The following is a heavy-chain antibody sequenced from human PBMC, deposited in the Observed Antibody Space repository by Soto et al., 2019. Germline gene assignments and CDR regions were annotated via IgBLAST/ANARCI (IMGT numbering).Heavy chain of an antibody. J-gene: IGHJ3*02. CDR2: IFYSGST. V-gene: IGHV4-39*01. CDR3: ARPPTASLDAFDI. CDR1: GGSISSSRYC. Sequence: SETLSLTCTVSGGSISSSRYCWGWIRQPPGKGLEWLGSIFYSGSTYHNPSLKSRVTISVDTSKNQFSLKLNSVTAADTAVYYCARPPTASLDAFDIWGQGTMVTVSS.